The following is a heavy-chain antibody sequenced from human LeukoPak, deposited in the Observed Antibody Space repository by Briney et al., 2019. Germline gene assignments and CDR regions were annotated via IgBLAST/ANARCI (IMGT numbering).Heavy chain of an antibody. J-gene: IGHJ4*02. CDR3: ARGYCSGGSCYSYYFDY. Sequence: SETLSLTCTVSGDSVNNFYWSWIRQPAGKGLEWIGRVYSSGSTNYNPSLKSRVTISVDTSKNQFSLKLSSVTAADTALYYCARGYCSGGSCYSYYFDYWGQGALVTVSS. CDR2: VYSSGST. D-gene: IGHD2-15*01. V-gene: IGHV4-4*07. CDR1: GDSVNNFY.